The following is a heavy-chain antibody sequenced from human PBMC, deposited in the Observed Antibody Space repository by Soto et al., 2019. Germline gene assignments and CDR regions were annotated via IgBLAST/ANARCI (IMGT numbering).Heavy chain of an antibody. CDR1: GGTFSSYT. V-gene: IGHV1-69*02. J-gene: IGHJ5*02. Sequence: QVQLVQSGAEVKKPGSSVKVSCKASGGTFSSYTISWVRQAPGQGLEWMGRIIPILGIANYAQKFQGRVTITADKSTSTAYMELSSLRSGDTAVYYCASLARGYCSSTSCYEYNWFDPWGQGTLVTVSS. D-gene: IGHD2-2*01. CDR2: IIPILGIA. CDR3: ASLARGYCSSTSCYEYNWFDP.